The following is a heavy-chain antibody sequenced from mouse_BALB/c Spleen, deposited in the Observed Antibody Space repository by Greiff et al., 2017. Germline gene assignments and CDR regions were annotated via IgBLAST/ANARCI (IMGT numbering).Heavy chain of an antibody. V-gene: IGHV3-5*02. Sequence: DVKLVESGPGLVKPSQTVSLTCTVTGISITTGNYRWSWIRQFPGNKLEWIGYIYYSGTITYNPSLTSRTTITSDTSKNHFFLEMNSLTAEDTATYYCARWDGGYAMDYWGQGTSVTVSS. CDR3: ARWDGGYAMDY. J-gene: IGHJ4*01. CDR2: IYYSGTI. CDR1: GISITTGNYR. D-gene: IGHD4-1*01.